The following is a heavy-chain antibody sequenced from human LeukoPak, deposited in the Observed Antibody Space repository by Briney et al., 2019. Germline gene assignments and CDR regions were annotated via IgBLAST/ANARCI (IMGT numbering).Heavy chain of an antibody. J-gene: IGHJ3*02. CDR1: GFTFTSSA. CDR2: IVVGSGNT. Sequence: GASVKVSCKASGFTFTSSATQWVRQARGQRLEWIGWIVVGSGNTNYAQKFQERVTITRDMSTSTAYMELSSLRSEDTAVYYCAASRDYDFWSGYDRDAFDIWGQGTMVTVSS. CDR3: AASRDYDFWSGYDRDAFDI. V-gene: IGHV1-58*02. D-gene: IGHD3-3*01.